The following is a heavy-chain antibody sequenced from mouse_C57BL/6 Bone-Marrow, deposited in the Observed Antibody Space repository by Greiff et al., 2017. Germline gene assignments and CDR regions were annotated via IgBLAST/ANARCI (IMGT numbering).Heavy chain of an antibody. D-gene: IGHD2-4*01. CDR1: GYTFTDYY. J-gene: IGHJ3*01. CDR3: ARGGLRQGAIAY. CDR2: INPYNGGT. Sequence: VQLQQSGPVLVKPGASVKMSCKASGYTFTDYYMNWVKQSHGKSLEWIGVINPYNGGTSYNQKFKGKATLTVDKSSSTAYMELNSLTSEDSAVYYCARGGLRQGAIAYWGQGTLVTVSA. V-gene: IGHV1-19*01.